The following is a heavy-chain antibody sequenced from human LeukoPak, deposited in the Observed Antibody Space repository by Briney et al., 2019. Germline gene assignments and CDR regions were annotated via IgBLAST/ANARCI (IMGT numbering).Heavy chain of an antibody. J-gene: IGHJ4*02. CDR3: ARDPRGVPAASFFDY. CDR2: ISSSGSTI. D-gene: IGHD2-2*01. V-gene: IGHV3-11*01. CDR1: GFTFSDYY. Sequence: KAGGSLRLSCAASGFTFSDYYMSWIRQAPGKGLEWVSYISSSGSTIYYADSVKGRFTISRDNAKNSPYLQMNSLRAEDTAVYYCARDPRGVPAASFFDYWGQGTLVTVSS.